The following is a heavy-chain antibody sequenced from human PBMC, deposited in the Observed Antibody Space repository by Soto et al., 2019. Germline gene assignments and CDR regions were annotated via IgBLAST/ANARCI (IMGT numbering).Heavy chain of an antibody. J-gene: IGHJ6*02. Sequence: QVLLVQSGAEVKKPGSSVKVSCRASGGTLAPYAISCVRQGPGQVLEWMGGIIQIYASPNYAQKFWGRVTITADKSTSTVYMELSSLRFEDTAVYYCARSSGSACDYYSYGLHVWGQGTTVTVSS. D-gene: IGHD1-26*01. CDR1: GGTLAPYA. CDR3: ARSSGSACDYYSYGLHV. CDR2: IIQIYASP. V-gene: IGHV1-69*06.